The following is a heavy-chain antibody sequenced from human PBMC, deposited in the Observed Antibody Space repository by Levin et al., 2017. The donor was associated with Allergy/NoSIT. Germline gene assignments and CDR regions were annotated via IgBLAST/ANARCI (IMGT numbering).Heavy chain of an antibody. CDR2: INQDGSEK. CDR3: ARGGRSGTFDF. V-gene: IGHV3-7*01. D-gene: IGHD1-26*01. CDR1: GFTFTTFW. J-gene: IGHJ4*02. Sequence: QPGGSLRLSCAASGFTFTTFWMTWVRQAPGKGLEWVATINQDGSEKNYVGSVKGRFTISRDYANNSVYLQMNSLRVEDTAIYYCARGGRSGTFDFWGQGNLVTVSS.